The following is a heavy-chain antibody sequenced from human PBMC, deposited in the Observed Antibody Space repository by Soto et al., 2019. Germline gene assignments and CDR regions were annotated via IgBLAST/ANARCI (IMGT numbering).Heavy chain of an antibody. CDR3: ASNYGDYARDLDY. V-gene: IGHV4-34*01. CDR1: GGSFSGYY. J-gene: IGHJ4*02. Sequence: QVQLQQWGAGLLKPSETLSLTCAVYGGSFSGYYWSWIRQPPGKGLEWIGEINHSGSTNYNPSLKGRVTISVDTSKNQFSLKLSSVTAADTAVYYCASNYGDYARDLDYWGQGTLVTVSS. D-gene: IGHD4-17*01. CDR2: INHSGST.